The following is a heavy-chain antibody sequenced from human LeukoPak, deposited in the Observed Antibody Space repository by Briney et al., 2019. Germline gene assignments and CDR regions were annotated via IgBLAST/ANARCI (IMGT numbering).Heavy chain of an antibody. J-gene: IGHJ5*02. CDR3: ARVPRDTYDFWSGSENWFDP. D-gene: IGHD3-3*01. CDR1: GGTFSSYA. V-gene: IGHV1-2*02. Sequence: ASVKVSCKASGGTFSSYAISWVRQAPGQGLEWMGWINPNSGGTNYAQKFHGRVTMTRDTSISTAYMELSRLRSDDAAVYYCARVPRDTYDFWSGSENWFDPWGQGTLVTVSS. CDR2: INPNSGGT.